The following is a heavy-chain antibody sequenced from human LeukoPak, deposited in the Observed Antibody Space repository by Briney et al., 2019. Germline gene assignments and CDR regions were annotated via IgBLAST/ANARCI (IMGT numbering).Heavy chain of an antibody. CDR1: GFTFSSYW. CDR3: ARDRAVQYNWNGVPGDY. Sequence: GSLRLSCAASGFTFSSYWMSWVRQAPGKGLEWVANIKQDGSEKYYVDSVKGRFTISRDNAKNSLYLQMNSLRAEDTAVYYCARDRAVQYNWNGVPGDYWGQGTLVTVSS. CDR2: IKQDGSEK. V-gene: IGHV3-7*03. D-gene: IGHD1-1*01. J-gene: IGHJ4*02.